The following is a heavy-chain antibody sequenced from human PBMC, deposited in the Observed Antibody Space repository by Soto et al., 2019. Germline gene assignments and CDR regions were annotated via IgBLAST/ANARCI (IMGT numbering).Heavy chain of an antibody. Sequence: GGSLRLSCEASGFTFSGFDMHWVRQPTGKGLEWVSSIGTAGDTYYAVSVKGRFTISRDNAKNSLSLQMNSLRAGDMAVYFCAKSQEIGTHFLDAWGQGTQVTVSS. D-gene: IGHD6-13*01. J-gene: IGHJ5*02. CDR3: AKSQEIGTHFLDA. CDR2: IGTAGDT. V-gene: IGHV3-13*01. CDR1: GFTFSGFD.